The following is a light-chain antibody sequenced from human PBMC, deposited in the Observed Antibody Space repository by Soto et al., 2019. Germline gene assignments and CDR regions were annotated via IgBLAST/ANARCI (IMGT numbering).Light chain of an antibody. CDR2: DVN. CDR3: SSISTISTFA. V-gene: IGLV2-14*03. CDR1: SSDVGAFNH. J-gene: IGLJ2*01. Sequence: QSALTQPASVSGSPGQSIAISCTGTSSDVGAFNHVSWYQQHPGGAPKLLIYDVNNRPSGVSDRFSGSKSGNTASLTISGLQADDEADYYCSSISTISTFAFGGGTKVT.